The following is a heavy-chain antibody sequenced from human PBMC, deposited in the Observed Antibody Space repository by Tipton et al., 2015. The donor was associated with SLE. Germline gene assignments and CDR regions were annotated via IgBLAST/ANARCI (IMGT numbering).Heavy chain of an antibody. CDR1: GDSISSHY. V-gene: IGHV4-59*11. Sequence: TLSLTCTVSGDSISSHYWSWIRQPPGKGLEWIGYFYYSGSTNYNPSLKSRITISVDTSKNQFSLKLSSVTAADTAVYYCARGTVDLWLGRWYYFDYWGQGTLVTVSS. J-gene: IGHJ4*02. D-gene: IGHD3-10*01. CDR2: FYYSGST. CDR3: ARGTVDLWLGRWYYFDY.